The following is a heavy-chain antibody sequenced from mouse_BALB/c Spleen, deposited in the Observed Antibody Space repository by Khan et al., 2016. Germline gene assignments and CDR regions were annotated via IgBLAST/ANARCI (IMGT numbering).Heavy chain of an antibody. Sequence: VELVESGAELMKPGASVKISCKASGYTFSAYWIEWVQQRPGHGLEWIGEILPGSDSTRYNEKFKGKATFTADTSSNTAYMQLSSLTSEDSAVYYCASRGDGYYRYFDVWGAGTTVTVSS. CDR2: ILPGSDST. J-gene: IGHJ1*01. CDR1: GYTFSAYW. V-gene: IGHV1-9*01. CDR3: ASRGDGYYRYFDV. D-gene: IGHD2-3*01.